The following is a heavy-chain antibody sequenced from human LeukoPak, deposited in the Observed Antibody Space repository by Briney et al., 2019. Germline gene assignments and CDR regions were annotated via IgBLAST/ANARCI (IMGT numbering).Heavy chain of an antibody. CDR2: INWNGGST. V-gene: IGHV3-20*04. J-gene: IGHJ4*02. CDR3: ARDGSDGYYGSGTLHFDY. D-gene: IGHD3-10*01. CDR1: GFTFDDYG. Sequence: GGSLRLSCAAPGFTFDDYGMSWVRQAPGKGLEWVSGINWNGGSTGYADSVKGRFTISRDNAKNSLYLQMNSLRAEDTALYYCARDGSDGYYGSGTLHFDYWGQGTLVTVSS.